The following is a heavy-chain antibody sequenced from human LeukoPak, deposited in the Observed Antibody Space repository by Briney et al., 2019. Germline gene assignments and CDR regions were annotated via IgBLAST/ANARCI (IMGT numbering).Heavy chain of an antibody. CDR1: GGSISSTSYY. CDR3: ARSGGQRGSSWYYYYYMDV. J-gene: IGHJ6*03. CDR2: IYYSGST. Sequence: PSETLSLTCTVSGGSISSTSYYWGWIRQPPGKGLEWIGSIYYSGSTYYNASLKSRVSISVDTSKTQFSLKLSSVTAADTAVYYCARSGGQRGSSWYYYYYMDVWGKGTTVTVSS. V-gene: IGHV4-39*07. D-gene: IGHD6-13*01.